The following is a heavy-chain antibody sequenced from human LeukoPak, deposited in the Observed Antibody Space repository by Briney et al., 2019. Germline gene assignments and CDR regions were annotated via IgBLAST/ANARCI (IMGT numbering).Heavy chain of an antibody. V-gene: IGHV4-4*02. CDR1: GDSINSLDL. D-gene: IGHD1-26*01. J-gene: IGHJ6*02. CDR2: MYLSGTT. Sequence: SETLSLTCTVSGDSINSLDLWSWVRQPPGKGLEWIGEMYLSGTTHSNPSVKSRVTISVDTSGDQFSLKLSSVTAADTAMYYCVGGVGAYYYGMDVWGQGTTVTVSS. CDR3: VGGVGAYYYGMDV.